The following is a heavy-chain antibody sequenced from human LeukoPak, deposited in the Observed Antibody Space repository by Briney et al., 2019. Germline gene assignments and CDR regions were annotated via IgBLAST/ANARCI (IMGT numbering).Heavy chain of an antibody. V-gene: IGHV3-23*01. J-gene: IGHJ4*02. CDR1: GFTFSSYA. CDR3: AKAMGATLFDY. CDR2: ISGSGDTT. Sequence: GGSLRLSCAASGFTFSSYAMNWVRQAPGKGLEWVSTISGSGDTTYYADSVKGRFTISRDNSKNTLYLQMNSLRAGDTAVYYCAKAMGATLFDYWGQGTLVTVSS. D-gene: IGHD1-26*01.